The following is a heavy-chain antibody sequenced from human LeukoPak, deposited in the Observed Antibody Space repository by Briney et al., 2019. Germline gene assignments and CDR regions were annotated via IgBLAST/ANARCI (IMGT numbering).Heavy chain of an antibody. D-gene: IGHD2-21*01. V-gene: IGHV1-24*01. CDR2: FDPEDGET. CDR1: GYTLSELS. J-gene: IGHJ4*02. Sequence: ASVKVSCKVSGYTLSELSMDWVRQPPGKGLEWMGGFDPEDGETIYAQKFQGRVTMTEDTSTDTAYMELSSLRSEDTAVYYCATYLVDGYSLAVDYWGQGTLVTVSS. CDR3: ATYLVDGYSLAVDY.